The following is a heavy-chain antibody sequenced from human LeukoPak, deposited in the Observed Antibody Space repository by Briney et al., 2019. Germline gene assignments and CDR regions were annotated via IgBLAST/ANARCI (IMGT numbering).Heavy chain of an antibody. Sequence: ASVKVSCKASGDTFTSYYMHWVRQAPGQGLEWMGIINPSGGSTSYAQKFQGRVTMTRDTSTSTVYMELSSLRSEDTAVYYCASVAWSGNLHVYYFDYWGQGTLVTVSS. J-gene: IGHJ4*02. D-gene: IGHD3-3*01. CDR1: GDTFTSYY. CDR2: INPSGGST. CDR3: ASVAWSGNLHVYYFDY. V-gene: IGHV1-46*01.